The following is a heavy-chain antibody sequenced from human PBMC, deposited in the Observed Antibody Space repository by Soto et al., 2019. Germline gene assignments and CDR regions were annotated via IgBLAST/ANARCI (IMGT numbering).Heavy chain of an antibody. CDR3: ARAWGRVFDY. V-gene: IGHV4-59*01. D-gene: IGHD3-16*01. Sequence: QVQLQESGPGLVKPSETLSLTCTVSGGSISSYYWCWIRQPPGKGQEWIGYIYYSGSDNYNPSLKSPVTISVDTSQSHFSLKLSSVTAADTAVYYCARAWGRVFDYWGQGTLVTVSS. J-gene: IGHJ4*02. CDR2: IYYSGSD. CDR1: GGSISSYY.